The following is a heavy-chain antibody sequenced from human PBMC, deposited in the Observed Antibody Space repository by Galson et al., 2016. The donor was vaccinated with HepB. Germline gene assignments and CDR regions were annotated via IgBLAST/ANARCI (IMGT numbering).Heavy chain of an antibody. D-gene: IGHD2-15*01. CDR3: ARGSCQGYCLYHYYGMDV. J-gene: IGHJ6*02. CDR2: ITRDGSEI. V-gene: IGHV3-7*01. Sequence: SLRLSCAASGFTFSSYCMGWVRQAPGKGLEWVANITRDGSEIYYVDSVKGRFTISRDNAKNSLHLQMNSLRAEDTAVYYCARGSCQGYCLYHYYGMDVWGQGTTVTVSS. CDR1: GFTFSSYC.